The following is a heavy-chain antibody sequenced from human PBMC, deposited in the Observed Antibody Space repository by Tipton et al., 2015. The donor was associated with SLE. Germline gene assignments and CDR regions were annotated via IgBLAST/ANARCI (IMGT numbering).Heavy chain of an antibody. D-gene: IGHD1-26*01. CDR1: GGSISSGGYS. Sequence: TLSLTCAVSGGSISSGGYSWSWIRQPPGKGLEWIGYIYHSGSTYYNPSLKSRVTISVDRSKNQFSLKLNSVTPEDTAVYYCARAGRGWYFDLWGRGTLVTVSS. CDR3: ARAGRGWYFDL. J-gene: IGHJ2*01. CDR2: IYHSGST. V-gene: IGHV4-30-2*01.